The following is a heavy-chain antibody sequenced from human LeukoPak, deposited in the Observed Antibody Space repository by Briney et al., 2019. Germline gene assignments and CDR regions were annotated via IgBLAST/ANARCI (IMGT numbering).Heavy chain of an antibody. Sequence: SETLSLTCTVSGVSISSYYWSWIRQPPGKGLEWIGYIYYSGSTNYNPSLKSRVTISVDTSKNQFSLKLSSVTAADTAVYYCAGRGIAVADYPYWGQGTLVTVSS. D-gene: IGHD6-19*01. CDR2: IYYSGST. CDR1: GVSISSYY. V-gene: IGHV4-59*08. CDR3: AGRGIAVADYPY. J-gene: IGHJ4*02.